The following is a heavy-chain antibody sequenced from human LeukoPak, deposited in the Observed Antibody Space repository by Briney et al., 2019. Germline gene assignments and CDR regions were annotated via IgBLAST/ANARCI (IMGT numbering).Heavy chain of an antibody. V-gene: IGHV1-18*01. D-gene: IGHD4-17*01. CDR2: ISAYNGNT. Sequence: GASVKVSCKASGYTSTSYGISWVRQAPGQGLEWMGWISAYNGNTNYAQKLQGRVTMTTDTSTSTAYMELRSLRSEDTAVYYCARGPTDYGDYFWGYDHWGQGTLVTVSS. CDR1: GYTSTSYG. CDR3: ARGPTDYGDYFWGYDH. J-gene: IGHJ4*02.